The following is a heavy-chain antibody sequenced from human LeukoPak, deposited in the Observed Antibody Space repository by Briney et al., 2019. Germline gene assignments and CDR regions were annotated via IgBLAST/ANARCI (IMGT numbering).Heavy chain of an antibody. CDR2: IYNDRST. CDR3: ARLQYCSGTSCYWFDP. V-gene: IGHV4-4*09. J-gene: IGHJ5*02. D-gene: IGHD2-2*01. Sequence: SEALSLTCTVSGGSISSYYWTWIRQPPGKGLEWIGSIYNDRSTNYNPSLKSRVTISVDTSKNQFSLRLSSVTAADTAAYYCARLQYCSGTSCYWFDPWGQGTLVTVSS. CDR1: GGSISSYY.